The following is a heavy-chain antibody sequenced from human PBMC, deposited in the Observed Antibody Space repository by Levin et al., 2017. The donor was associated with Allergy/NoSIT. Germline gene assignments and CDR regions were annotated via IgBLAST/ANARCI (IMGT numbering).Heavy chain of an antibody. V-gene: IGHV3-15*05. CDR3: TAEPNWFDP. D-gene: IGHD1-26*01. CDR1: GFTFTNAW. Sequence: HGESLKISCAASGFTFTNAWMSWVRQAPGKGLEWVGRIKSKTDGGTTQYAAPVEGRFTISRDDSKNTLYMEMNSLKTEDTAMYYCTAEPNWFDPWGQGTLVTVSS. J-gene: IGHJ5*02. CDR2: IKSKTDGGTT.